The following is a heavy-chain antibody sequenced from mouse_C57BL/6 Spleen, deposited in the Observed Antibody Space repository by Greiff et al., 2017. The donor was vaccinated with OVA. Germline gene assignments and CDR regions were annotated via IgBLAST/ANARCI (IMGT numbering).Heavy chain of an antibody. CDR1: GYSFTGYF. Sequence: EVQLQQSGPELVKPGDSVKISCKASGYSFTGYFMNWVMQSHGKSLEWIGRIIPYNGDTFYNQKFKGKATLTVDKSSSTAHMELRSLTTEDSAVYYCARAGGGGSSLYYAMDYWGQGTSVTVSS. D-gene: IGHD1-1*01. V-gene: IGHV1-20*01. J-gene: IGHJ4*01. CDR2: IIPYNGDT. CDR3: ARAGGGGSSLYYAMDY.